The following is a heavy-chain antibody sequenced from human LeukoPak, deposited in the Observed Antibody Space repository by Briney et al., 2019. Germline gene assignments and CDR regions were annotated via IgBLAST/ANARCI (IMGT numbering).Heavy chain of an antibody. CDR1: GFTFSDSW. CDR2: TNQDGSVR. V-gene: IGHV3-7*01. Sequence: PGGSLRLSCAPSGFTFSDSWMSWFRQAPGKGLEWVAITNQDGSVRFYVDSVKGRFTISRDNAKNSLYLYMNSLRVEDTAVYFCARASRSTSSECWGQGSLVTVSS. J-gene: IGHJ4*02. CDR3: ARASRSTSSEC. D-gene: IGHD6-6*01.